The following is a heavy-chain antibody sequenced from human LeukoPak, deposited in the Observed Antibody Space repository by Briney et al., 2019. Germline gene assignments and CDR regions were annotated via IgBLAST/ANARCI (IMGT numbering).Heavy chain of an antibody. CDR1: GGSFSGYY. D-gene: IGHD5-18*01. CDR2: INHSGST. J-gene: IGHJ6*03. Sequence: SETLSLTCAVYGGSFSGYYWSWIRQPPGKGLKWIGEINHSGSTNYNPSLKSRVTISVDTSKNQFSLKLSSVTAADTAVYYCARGEQLWTYYYYYYMDVWGKGTTVTVSS. V-gene: IGHV4-34*01. CDR3: ARGEQLWTYYYYYYMDV.